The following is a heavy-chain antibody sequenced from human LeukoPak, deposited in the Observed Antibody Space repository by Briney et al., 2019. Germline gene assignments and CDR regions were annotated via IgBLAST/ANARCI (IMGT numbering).Heavy chain of an antibody. CDR2: IIPIFGTA. J-gene: IGHJ4*02. CDR3: ARTNTAMAAFDY. D-gene: IGHD5-18*01. V-gene: IGHV1-69*01. Sequence: SVKVSCKASGGTFSSYAISWVRQAPGQGLEWMGGIIPIFGTANYAQKFQGRVTITADESTSTAYMELSSLRSEDTAVCYCARTNTAMAAFDYWGQGTLVTVSS. CDR1: GGTFSSYA.